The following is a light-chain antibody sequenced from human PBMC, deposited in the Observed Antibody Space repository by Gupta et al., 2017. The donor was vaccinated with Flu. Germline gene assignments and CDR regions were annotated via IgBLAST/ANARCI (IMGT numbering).Light chain of an antibody. CDR3: SSFTSSLTWV. J-gene: IGLJ3*02. V-gene: IGLV2-14*01. Sequence: QSALTQPASVSGSPGQSITISCTGTSSDVGRYKYVSWFQQYPGKAPKLMIYEVSNWPSGVSNLFSCSNSGNTASLTISWLQAEDEADYYCSSFTSSLTWVFGGGTKLTVL. CDR2: EVS. CDR1: SSDVGRYKY.